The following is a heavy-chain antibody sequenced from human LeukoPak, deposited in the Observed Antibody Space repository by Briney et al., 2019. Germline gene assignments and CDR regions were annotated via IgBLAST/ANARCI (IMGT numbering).Heavy chain of an antibody. CDR3: ARYDGVVVVAATPGPSYYFDY. Sequence: PSETLSLTCAVYGGSFSGYYWSWIRQPPGKGLEWIGEINHSGSTNYNPSLKSRVTISVDTSKNQFSLKLSSVTAADTAVYYCARYDGVVVVAATPGPSYYFDYWGQGTLVTVSS. D-gene: IGHD2-15*01. CDR2: INHSGST. J-gene: IGHJ4*02. CDR1: GGSFSGYY. V-gene: IGHV4-34*01.